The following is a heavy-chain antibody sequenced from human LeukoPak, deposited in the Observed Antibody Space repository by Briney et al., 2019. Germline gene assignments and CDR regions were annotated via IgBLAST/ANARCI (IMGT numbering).Heavy chain of an antibody. J-gene: IGHJ5*02. CDR2: IYYSGST. Sequence: ASETLSLTCTVSGGSISSYYWSWIRQPPGKGLEWIGYIYYSGSTNYNPSLKSRVTISVDTSKNQFSLKLSSVTAADTAVYYCARMSSAIAAAGRGWFDPWGQGTLVTVSS. CDR1: GGSISSYY. D-gene: IGHD6-13*01. CDR3: ARMSSAIAAAGRGWFDP. V-gene: IGHV4-59*01.